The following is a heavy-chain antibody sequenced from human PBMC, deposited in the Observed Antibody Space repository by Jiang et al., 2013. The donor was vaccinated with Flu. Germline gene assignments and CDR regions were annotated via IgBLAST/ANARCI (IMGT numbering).Heavy chain of an antibody. Sequence: RLSCAASGFTFSSYAMSWVRQAPGKGLEWVSAISGSGGSTYYADSVKGRFTISRDNSKNTLYLQMNSLRAEDTAVYYCAKDGLIYDSSGYYYFWGGGSYSDDAFDIWGQGTMVTVSS. J-gene: IGHJ3*02. CDR1: GFTFSSYA. CDR3: AKDGLIYDSSGYYYFWGGGSYSDDAFDI. CDR2: ISGSGGST. D-gene: IGHD3-22*01. V-gene: IGHV3-23*01.